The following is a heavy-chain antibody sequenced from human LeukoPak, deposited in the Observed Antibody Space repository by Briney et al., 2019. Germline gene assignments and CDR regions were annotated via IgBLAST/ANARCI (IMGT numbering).Heavy chain of an antibody. D-gene: IGHD5-24*01. J-gene: IGHJ1*01. V-gene: IGHV1-69*13. CDR2: RVPILGPT. CDR3: AREGPVGTDGF. Sequence: ASVKVSCKASGGSFSSYGISWVRQAPGRGLEWMGGRVPILGPTNLAQKFQGRLTITADESTSTAYMELNGLSVEDTAVYYCAREGPVGTDGFWGQGTLVTVSS. CDR1: GGSFSSYG.